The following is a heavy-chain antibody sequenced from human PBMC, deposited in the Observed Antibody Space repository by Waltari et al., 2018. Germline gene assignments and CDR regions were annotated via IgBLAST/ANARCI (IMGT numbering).Heavy chain of an antibody. CDR2: ISSSSSYI. V-gene: IGHV3-21*01. J-gene: IGHJ4*02. CDR1: GFTFSRYS. CDR3: ARKGGYDGYYFDY. Sequence: EVQLVESGGGLVKPGGSLRLSCAASGFTFSRYSMNWVRQAPGKGLEWVSSISSSSSYIYYADSVKGRFTISRDNAKNSLYLQMNSLRAEDTAVYYCARKGGYDGYYFDYWGQGTLVTVSS. D-gene: IGHD5-12*01.